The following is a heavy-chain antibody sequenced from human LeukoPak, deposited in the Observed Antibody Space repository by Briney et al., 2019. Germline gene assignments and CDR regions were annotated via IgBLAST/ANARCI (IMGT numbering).Heavy chain of an antibody. CDR2: IYYSGST. CDR1: GGSISSGGYY. CDR3: ARVRQGWLQSDYFDY. D-gene: IGHD5-24*01. J-gene: IGHJ4*02. Sequence: SETLSLTCTVSGGSISSGGYYWRWIRQHPGKGLEWIGYIYYSGSTYYNPSLKSRVTISVDTSKNQFSLKLSSVTAADTAVYYCARVRQGWLQSDYFDYWGQGTLVTVSS. V-gene: IGHV4-31*03.